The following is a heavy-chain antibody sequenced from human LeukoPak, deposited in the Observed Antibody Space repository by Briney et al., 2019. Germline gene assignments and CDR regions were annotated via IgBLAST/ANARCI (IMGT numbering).Heavy chain of an antibody. D-gene: IGHD2-15*01. CDR3: AKGQRWELPLDY. V-gene: IGHV3-23*01. CDR2: FSGSNDNT. CDR1: GFTFKNYA. J-gene: IGHJ4*02. Sequence: PGGSLRLSCADPGFTFKNYAMSSVRQAPGERLEWVSAFSGSNDNTYYADSVKGRFTISRDNSKNTLYLQMNSLRAEDTALYYCAKGQRWELPLDYWGQGTLVTVSS.